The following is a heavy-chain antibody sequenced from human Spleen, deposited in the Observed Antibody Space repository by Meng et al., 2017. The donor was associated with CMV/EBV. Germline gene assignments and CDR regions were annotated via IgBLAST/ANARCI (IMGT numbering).Heavy chain of an antibody. J-gene: IGHJ4*02. V-gene: IGHV1-69*06. CDR2: IIPIFGTA. Sequence: SVKVSCKASGGTFSSYAISWVRQAPGQGLEWMGGIIPIFGTANYAQKFQARVTFTADKSTSTAYMELSSLRSEDTAVFYCARHSGWDSSGYDYWGQGTLVTVSS. D-gene: IGHD6-25*01. CDR1: GGTFSSYA. CDR3: ARHSGWDSSGYDY.